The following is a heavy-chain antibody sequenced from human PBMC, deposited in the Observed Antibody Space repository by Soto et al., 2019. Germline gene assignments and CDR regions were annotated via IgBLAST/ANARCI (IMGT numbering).Heavy chain of an antibody. CDR1: GGSFSGFY. Sequence: SETLSLTCAVYGGSFSGFYWSWIRQPPGKGLEWIGEINHSGSTNYNPSLKSRVTISVDTSKNQFSLKLSSVTAADTAVYYCARGGGIAARRGLFDYWGQGTLVTVSS. CDR2: INHSGST. V-gene: IGHV4-34*01. J-gene: IGHJ4*02. D-gene: IGHD6-6*01. CDR3: ARGGGIAARRGLFDY.